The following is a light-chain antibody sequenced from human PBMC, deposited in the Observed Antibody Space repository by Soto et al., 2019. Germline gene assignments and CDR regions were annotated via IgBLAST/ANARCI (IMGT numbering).Light chain of an antibody. V-gene: IGKV3-15*01. CDR2: DSS. Sequence: EIRMTQSPAILSVSPGESATLSCRASQSVSSHVVWYQQKPGQAPRLLISDSSTRATGIPARFSGSGSGTDFTLTIGSLRSDDFAIYYCQQFGDWPSFGLGTKVKI. CDR3: QQFGDWPS. CDR1: QSVSSH. J-gene: IGKJ1*01.